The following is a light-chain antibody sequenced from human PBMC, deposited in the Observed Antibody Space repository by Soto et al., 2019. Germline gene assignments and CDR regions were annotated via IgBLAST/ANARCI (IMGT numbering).Light chain of an antibody. V-gene: IGLV1-40*01. J-gene: IGLJ1*01. CDR2: GNS. Sequence: QSVLPQPHSVSGAPGQRVTISCTGSSSNIGAGYDVHWYQQLPGTAPKLLIYGNSNRPSGVPDRFSGSKSGTSASLAITGLQAEDEADFYCQSYDSSLSSYVFGTGTKLTVL. CDR3: QSYDSSLSSYV. CDR1: SSNIGAGYD.